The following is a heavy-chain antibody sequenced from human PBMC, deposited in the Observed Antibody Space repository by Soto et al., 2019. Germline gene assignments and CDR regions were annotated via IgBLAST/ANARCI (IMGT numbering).Heavy chain of an antibody. V-gene: IGHV1-3*01. J-gene: IGHJ4*02. CDR2: INAGNGNT. CDR3: ARGPTYYDFWSGLSENL. D-gene: IGHD3-3*01. Sequence: GASVKVSCKASGYTFTSYTMHWVRQAPGQRLEWMGWINAGNGNTKYSQKFQGRVTITRDTSASTAYMELSSLRSEDTAVYYCARGPTYYDFWSGLSENLWGQGTLVTVSS. CDR1: GYTFTSYT.